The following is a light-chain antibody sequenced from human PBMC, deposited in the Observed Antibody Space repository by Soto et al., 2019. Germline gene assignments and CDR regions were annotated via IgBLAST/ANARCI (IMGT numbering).Light chain of an antibody. V-gene: IGKV3-20*01. CDR3: QQYASAPFS. CDR2: GAS. Sequence: GLTQSPCTLSLSPGDRATLSCRASQSVSSRYLAWYQQKPGQAPRLLIFGASSRATGIPDRFSGGGSGTDFTLTISRLEPEDSAVYYCQQYASAPFSLGPGTKVDIK. J-gene: IGKJ3*01. CDR1: QSVSSRY.